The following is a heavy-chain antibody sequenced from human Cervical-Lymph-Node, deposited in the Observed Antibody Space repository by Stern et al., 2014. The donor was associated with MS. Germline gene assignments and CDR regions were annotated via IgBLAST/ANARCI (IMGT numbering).Heavy chain of an antibody. V-gene: IGHV3-23*04. CDR3: AKRASPGNSWPSDPFDM. CDR2: ISGSSVST. CDR1: GFIFSSYD. D-gene: IGHD6-13*01. Sequence: EVQLVESGGGLVRPGGSLRLSCRASGFIFSSYDMSWVRQAPGKGLEGVSTISGSSVSTYYADSLRGRFTISRDNSRDTLFLQMNSVRGEDTAVYYCAKRASPGNSWPSDPFDMWGQGTMVTVSS. J-gene: IGHJ3*02.